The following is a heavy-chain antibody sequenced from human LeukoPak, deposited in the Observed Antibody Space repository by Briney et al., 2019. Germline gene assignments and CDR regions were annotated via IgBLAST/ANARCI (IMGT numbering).Heavy chain of an antibody. CDR3: AVVAARAAFDP. CDR1: GFTFSSYS. Sequence: WGSLRLSCAASGFTFSSYSMNWVRQAPGKGLEWVSYISSSSSTIYYADSVKGRFTISRDNAKNSLYLQMNSLRAEDTAVYYCAVVAARAAFDPWGQGTLVTVSS. D-gene: IGHD2-15*01. J-gene: IGHJ5*02. CDR2: ISSSSSTI. V-gene: IGHV3-48*01.